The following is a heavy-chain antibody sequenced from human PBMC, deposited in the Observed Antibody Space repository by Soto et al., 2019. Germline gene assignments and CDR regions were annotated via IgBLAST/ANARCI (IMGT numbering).Heavy chain of an antibody. CDR1: GFTFSSYW. CDR3: ARARAIAAAGISWFDP. J-gene: IGHJ5*02. CDR2: INSDGSST. D-gene: IGHD6-13*01. V-gene: IGHV3-74*01. Sequence: EVQLVESGGGLVQPGGSLRLSCAASGFTFSSYWMHWVRQAPGKGLVWVSRINSDGSSTSYADSVKGRFTISRDNAKNTLYLQMNSLRAEDTAMYYCARARAIAAAGISWFDPWGQGTLVTVSS.